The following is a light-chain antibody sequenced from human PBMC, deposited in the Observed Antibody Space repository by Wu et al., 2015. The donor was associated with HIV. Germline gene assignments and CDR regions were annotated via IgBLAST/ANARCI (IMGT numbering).Light chain of an antibody. V-gene: IGKV1-39*01. CDR2: AAS. J-gene: IGKJ2*01. Sequence: DIQMTQSPSSLSASVGDRVTITCRASQNITNYLNWYQQKPGKAPKFLIYAASNLQSGVPSRFSGSGSGTDFTLTISSLQPEDFATYYCQQSYNTPRTFGQGTKLEIK. CDR3: QQSYNTPRT. CDR1: QNITNY.